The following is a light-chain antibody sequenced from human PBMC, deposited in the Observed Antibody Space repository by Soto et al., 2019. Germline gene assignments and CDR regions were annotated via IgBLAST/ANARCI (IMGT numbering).Light chain of an antibody. Sequence: EIVLTQGPGTMSLSRGERATLSCSASQSVDSNFLAWDQQKPGQAPRLLIYDSSNGATGIPARFSGSGSGTDLTLTISSLEPEDFAVYYCQQCNHWPKLTFGPGTKVEIK. CDR1: QSVDSNF. V-gene: IGKV3-11*01. CDR3: QQCNHWPKLT. J-gene: IGKJ2*01. CDR2: DSS.